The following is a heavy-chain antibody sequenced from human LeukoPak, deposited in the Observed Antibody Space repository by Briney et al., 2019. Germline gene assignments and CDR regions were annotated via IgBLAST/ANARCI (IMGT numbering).Heavy chain of an antibody. J-gene: IGHJ4*02. D-gene: IGHD1-26*01. CDR2: IRYDGSNK. V-gene: IGHV3-30*02. CDR3: VKAHSGSYFTLDY. Sequence: GGSLRLSCAASGFTFSNAWTSWVRQAPGKGLEWVAFIRYDGSNKYYADSVKGRFTISRDNSKNTLYLQMNSLRAEDTAVYYCVKAHSGSYFTLDYWGQGTLVTVSS. CDR1: GFTFSNAW.